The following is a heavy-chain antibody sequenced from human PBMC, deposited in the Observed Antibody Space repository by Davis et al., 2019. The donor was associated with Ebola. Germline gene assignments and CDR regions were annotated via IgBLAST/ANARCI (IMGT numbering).Heavy chain of an antibody. D-gene: IGHD6-19*01. CDR3: ARDRGIAVAVAPWYFDY. Sequence: GGSLRLSCAASGFTFSSSSMNWVRQAPGKGLEWVSSISSSSSYIYYADSVKGRFTISRDNAKNSLYLQMNSLRAEDTAVYFCARDRGIAVAVAPWYFDYWGQGTLVTVSS. CDR1: GFTFSSSS. J-gene: IGHJ4*02. V-gene: IGHV3-21*01. CDR2: ISSSSSYI.